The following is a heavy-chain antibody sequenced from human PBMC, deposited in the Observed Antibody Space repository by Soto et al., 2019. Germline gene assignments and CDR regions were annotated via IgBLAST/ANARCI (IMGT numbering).Heavy chain of an antibody. D-gene: IGHD3-9*01. J-gene: IGHJ6*02. CDR1: GFTFSSYS. CDR2: ISSSSSTI. CDR3: ARDLFVYYDILTGYFGGSYYYYGMDV. Sequence: GGSLRLSCAASGFTFSSYSMNWVRQAPGKGLEWVSYISSSSSTIYYADSVKGRFTISRDNAKNSLYLQMNSLRDEDTAVYYCARDLFVYYDILTGYFGGSYYYYGMDVWGQGTTVTVSS. V-gene: IGHV3-48*02.